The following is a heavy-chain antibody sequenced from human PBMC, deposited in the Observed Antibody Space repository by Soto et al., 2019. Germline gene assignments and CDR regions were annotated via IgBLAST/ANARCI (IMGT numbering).Heavy chain of an antibody. J-gene: IGHJ4*02. CDR1: GFTLRSYG. D-gene: IGHD3-3*01. CDR2: ISYDGSNK. CDR3: AKDGLRFLEWLSYFDY. Sequence: QVQLVESGGGVVQPGRSLRLSCAASGFTLRSYGMHWVRQAPGKGLEWVAVISYDGSNKYYTDSVKGRFTISRDNSKNTLYLQMNSLRAEDTAIYYCAKDGLRFLEWLSYFDYWGQGTLVTVSS. V-gene: IGHV3-30*18.